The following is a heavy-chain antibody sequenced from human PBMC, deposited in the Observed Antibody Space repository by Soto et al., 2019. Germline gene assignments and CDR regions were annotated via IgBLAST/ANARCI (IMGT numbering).Heavy chain of an antibody. J-gene: IGHJ5*02. Sequence: SETLSLTCAVYGGSFSGYYWTWIRQPPGTGLEWIGEINHSGSTNYNPSLKSRVTISVDRSKNQFSLKLSSVTAADTAVYYCAREAITMVRGGSNWFDPWGQGTLVTVSS. D-gene: IGHD3-10*01. CDR2: INHSGST. CDR1: GGSFSGYY. CDR3: AREAITMVRGGSNWFDP. V-gene: IGHV4-34*01.